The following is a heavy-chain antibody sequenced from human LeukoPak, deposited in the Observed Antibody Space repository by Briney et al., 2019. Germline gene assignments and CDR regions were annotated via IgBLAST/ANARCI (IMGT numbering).Heavy chain of an antibody. CDR1: GFTFSSYG. V-gene: IGHV3-23*01. J-gene: IGHJ3*02. D-gene: IGHD3-22*01. Sequence: GGPLRLSCAASGFTFSSYGMSWVRQAPGKGLEWVSAISGSGGSTYYADSVKGRFTISRDNSKNTLYLQMNSLRAEDTAVYYCAKEGYYYDSSGYYYFRAFDIWGQGTMVTVSS. CDR2: ISGSGGST. CDR3: AKEGYYYDSSGYYYFRAFDI.